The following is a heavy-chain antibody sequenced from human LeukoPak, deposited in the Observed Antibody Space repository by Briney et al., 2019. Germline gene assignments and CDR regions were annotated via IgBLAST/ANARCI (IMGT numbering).Heavy chain of an antibody. J-gene: IGHJ4*02. V-gene: IGHV4-59*01. CDR3: ARGGNYYDSSPLDY. D-gene: IGHD3-22*01. Sequence: SETLSLTCTVSGGSISSYYWSWIRQPPGKGLEWIGYIYYSGSTNYNPSLKSRVTISVDTSKNQFSLKLSSVTAADTALYYCARGGNYYDSSPLDYWGQGTLVTVSS. CDR2: IYYSGST. CDR1: GGSISSYY.